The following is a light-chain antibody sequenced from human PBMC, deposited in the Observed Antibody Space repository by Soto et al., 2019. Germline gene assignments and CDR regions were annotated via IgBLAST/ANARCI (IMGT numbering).Light chain of an antibody. CDR1: QGIGVY. CDR2: AAS. CDR3: QKYNSAPLT. V-gene: IGKV1-27*01. Sequence: DIQMTQSPSSLSASLGDRVTITCRASQGIGVYLAWFQQKPGKVPRLLIYAASALQSGVPSRFSGGGSGTDFTLTINSLQPEVVATYYCQKYNSAPLTFGGGTKVEIK. J-gene: IGKJ4*01.